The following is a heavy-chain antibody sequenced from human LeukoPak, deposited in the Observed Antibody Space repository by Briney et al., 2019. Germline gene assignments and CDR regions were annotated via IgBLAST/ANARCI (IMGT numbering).Heavy chain of an antibody. V-gene: IGHV3-21*01. CDR1: GFTFSSYN. CDR2: ISSSSSYI. Sequence: GGSLRLSCAASGFTFSSYNMDWVRQAPGKGLEWVSSISSSSSYIYYADSVKGRFTISRDNAKNSLYLQMNSLRAEDTAVYYCARDPYCGGDCCTGCFDPWGQGTLVTVSS. CDR3: ARDPYCGGDCCTGCFDP. J-gene: IGHJ5*02. D-gene: IGHD2-21*02.